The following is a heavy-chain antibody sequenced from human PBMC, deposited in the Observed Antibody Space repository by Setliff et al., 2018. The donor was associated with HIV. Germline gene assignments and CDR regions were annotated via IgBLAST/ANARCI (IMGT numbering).Heavy chain of an antibody. CDR3: ARIFGDKGYYYGMDV. J-gene: IGHJ6*01. CDR2: IYDSEST. V-gene: IGHV4-30-4*02. D-gene: IGHD3-3*01. CDR1: GGSISSGDYY. Sequence: PSETLSLTCTVSGGSISSGDYYWSWIRQPPGKGLEWTGNIYDSESTYYNPSLKSRVTISVDTSKNHFSLKLSSVIAADTAVYYCARIFGDKGYYYGMDVWG.